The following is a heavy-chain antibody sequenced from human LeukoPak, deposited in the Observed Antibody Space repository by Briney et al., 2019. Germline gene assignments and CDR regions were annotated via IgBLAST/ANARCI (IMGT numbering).Heavy chain of an antibody. CDR2: LSGSGRDT. CDR3: ATNYYDSSGYFPVFDY. Sequence: GGSLRLSCAASGFTFSSYAMNWVRQAPVKGLEWVSGLSGSGRDTYYADSVKGRFIISRDNFKNTLYLQMNSLRADDTAVYYCATNYYDSSGYFPVFDYWGQGALVSVSS. V-gene: IGHV3-23*01. J-gene: IGHJ4*02. D-gene: IGHD3-22*01. CDR1: GFTFSSYA.